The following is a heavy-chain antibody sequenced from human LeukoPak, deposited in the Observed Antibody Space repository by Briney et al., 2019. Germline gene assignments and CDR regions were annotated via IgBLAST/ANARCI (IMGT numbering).Heavy chain of an antibody. J-gene: IGHJ4*02. CDR2: IYYSGST. CDR3: ASGPYSSSWTY. V-gene: IGHV4-59*01. CDR1: DGSISSYY. Sequence: SETLSLTCTVSDGSISSYYWSWIRQPPGKGLEWIGYIYYSGSTNYNPSLKSRVTISVDTSKNQFSLKLSSVTAADTAVYYCASGPYSSSWTYWGQGTLVTVSS. D-gene: IGHD6-13*01.